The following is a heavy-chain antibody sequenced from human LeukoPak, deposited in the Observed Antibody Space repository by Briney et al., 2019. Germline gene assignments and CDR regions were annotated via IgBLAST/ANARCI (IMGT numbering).Heavy chain of an antibody. CDR2: IYPGDSDT. V-gene: IGHV5-51*01. CDR3: ARVDCSSTSCYAHGNWFDP. J-gene: IGHJ5*02. CDR1: GDSFTSYW. Sequence: GESLKISCKGSGDSFTSYWIGWVRQMPGKGLEWMGIIYPGDSDTRYSPSFQGQVTISADKSISTAYLQWSSLKASDTAMYYCARVDCSSTSCYAHGNWFDPWGQGTLVTVSS. D-gene: IGHD2-2*01.